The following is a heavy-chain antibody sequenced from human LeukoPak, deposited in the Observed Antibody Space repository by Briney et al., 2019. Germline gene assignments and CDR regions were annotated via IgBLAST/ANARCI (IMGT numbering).Heavy chain of an antibody. CDR1: GVSISGRGY. CDR2: IDYSGKT. D-gene: IGHD3-9*01. V-gene: IGHV4-31*03. Sequence: SETLSLTCSVSGVSISGRGYWGWIRQHPGKGLEWIGYIDYSGKTYYKPSLQSRVIISADTSQNQFTLKVSSVTAADTAVYYCATGYGSGWFDAWGQGAVVTVSS. J-gene: IGHJ5*02. CDR3: ATGYGSGWFDA.